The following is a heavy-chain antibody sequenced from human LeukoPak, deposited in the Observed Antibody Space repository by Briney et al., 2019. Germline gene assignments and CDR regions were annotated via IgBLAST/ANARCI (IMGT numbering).Heavy chain of an antibody. CDR3: ARNNGGREVVGDWFDP. Sequence: GSLRLSCAASGFTVSSNYMSWVRQAPGKGLEWVSVIYSGGSTYYADSVRDRFTISRDNSKNTLYLQMKSLRAEDTAVYYCARNNGGREVVGDWFDPWGQGTLVTVSS. D-gene: IGHD1-26*01. J-gene: IGHJ5*02. CDR1: GFTVSSNY. CDR2: IYSGGST. V-gene: IGHV3-53*01.